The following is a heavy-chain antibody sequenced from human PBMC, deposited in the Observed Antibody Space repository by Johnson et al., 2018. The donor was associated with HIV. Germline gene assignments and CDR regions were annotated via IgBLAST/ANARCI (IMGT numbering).Heavy chain of an antibody. J-gene: IGHJ3*02. D-gene: IGHD3-22*01. CDR2: ISYDGSNK. V-gene: IGHV3-30-3*01. CDR1: GFTFSDAW. CDR3: ARGDTMIVVVDNAFDI. Sequence: QVQLAESGGGVVQPGRSLRLSCAASGFTFSDAWMNWVRQAPGKGLEWVAVISYDGSNKYYADSVKGRFTISRDNSKNTLYLQMNSLRSEDTAVYYCARGDTMIVVVDNAFDIWGQGTMVTVSS.